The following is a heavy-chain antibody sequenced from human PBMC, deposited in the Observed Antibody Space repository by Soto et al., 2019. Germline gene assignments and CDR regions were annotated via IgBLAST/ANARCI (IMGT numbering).Heavy chain of an antibody. V-gene: IGHV3-30*18. CDR1: GFTFSSYG. CDR2: IIDGGSNK. CDR3: AKDSSGRDAFDI. J-gene: IGHJ3*02. Sequence: GGSLRLSCAASGFTFSSYGMHWVRQAPGKGLEWVAVIIDGGSNKYYADSVKGRFTISRDNSKNTLYLQMNSLRAEDTAVYYCAKDSSGRDAFDIWGQGTMVTVSS. D-gene: IGHD6-19*01.